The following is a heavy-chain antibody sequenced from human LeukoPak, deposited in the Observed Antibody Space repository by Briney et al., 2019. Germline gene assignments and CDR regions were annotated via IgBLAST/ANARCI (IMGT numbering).Heavy chain of an antibody. CDR2: IYYSGTT. V-gene: IGHV4-59*08. CDR3: ARHASEGDYSLDY. D-gene: IGHD4-17*01. Sequence: SETLSLTCTVPGGSITSYYWGWIRQPPGKGLEYIGHIYYSGTTNYNPSLKSRVTILVDTSKNQFSLKLTSVTAADTAVYYCARHASEGDYSLDYWGQGTLVTVSS. CDR1: GGSITSYY. J-gene: IGHJ4*02.